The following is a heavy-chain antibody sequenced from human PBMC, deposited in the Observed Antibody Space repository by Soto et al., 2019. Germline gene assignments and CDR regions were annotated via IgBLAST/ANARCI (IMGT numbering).Heavy chain of an antibody. Sequence: EVQLVESGGGLVQPGGSLRLSCAASGFTFSSYWMHWVRQAPGKGLVWVSRINSDGSSTSYADSVKGRFTISRDNAKNTLYLQMNSLRAEDTAVYYCANTGSYRYKDYYYYYMDVWGKGTTVTVSS. J-gene: IGHJ6*03. D-gene: IGHD3-16*02. CDR3: ANTGSYRYKDYYYYYMDV. V-gene: IGHV3-74*01. CDR2: INSDGSST. CDR1: GFTFSSYW.